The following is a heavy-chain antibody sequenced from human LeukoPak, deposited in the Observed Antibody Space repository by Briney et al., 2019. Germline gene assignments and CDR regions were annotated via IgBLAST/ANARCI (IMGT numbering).Heavy chain of an antibody. Sequence: NSSETLSLTCSVSGGSISSYYWSWIRQPPGKGLEWIGYIYYSGSTNYNPSLKSRVTISVDTSKNQFSLKLSSVTAADTAVYYCARGGVLMDVWGKGTTVTVSS. CDR3: ARGGVLMDV. V-gene: IGHV4-59*12. CDR2: IYYSGST. CDR1: GGSISSYY. J-gene: IGHJ6*04. D-gene: IGHD3-10*01.